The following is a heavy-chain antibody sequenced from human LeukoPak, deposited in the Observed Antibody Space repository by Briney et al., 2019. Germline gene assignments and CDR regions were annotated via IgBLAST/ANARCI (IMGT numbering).Heavy chain of an antibody. CDR2: PHADSGMI. D-gene: IGHD2-2*01. CDR3: VKDFLHGPHIEPVGSAGPFDY. Sequence: PGGSLRLSCATSGFSFSSYAMIWVRQAPGKGLEWVSGPHADSGMIYYADSVKGRFTISRDNSKNTLYFQMNSLRAEDTAIYYCVKDFLHGPHIEPVGSAGPFDYWGQGTLVTVSS. CDR1: GFSFSSYA. J-gene: IGHJ4*02. V-gene: IGHV3-23*01.